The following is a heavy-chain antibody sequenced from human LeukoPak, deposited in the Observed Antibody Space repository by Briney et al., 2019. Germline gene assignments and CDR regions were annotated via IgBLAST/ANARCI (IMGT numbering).Heavy chain of an antibody. Sequence: GGSLRLSCAASGFTFSSYAMSWVRQAPGKGLEWVSAISGSGGSTYYADSVKGRFTISRDNSKNTLYLQMNSLRAEDTAVYYCARFPLVLAAQEGWFDPWGQGTLVTVSS. CDR3: ARFPLVLAAQEGWFDP. CDR1: GFTFSSYA. CDR2: ISGSGGST. D-gene: IGHD2-2*01. J-gene: IGHJ5*02. V-gene: IGHV3-23*01.